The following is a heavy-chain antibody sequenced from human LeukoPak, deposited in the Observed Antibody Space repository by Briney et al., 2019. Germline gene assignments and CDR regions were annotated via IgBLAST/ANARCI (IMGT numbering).Heavy chain of an antibody. CDR2: IYYSGGT. D-gene: IGHD4-11*01. CDR1: GDSISSYY. Sequence: SETLSLTCAVSGDSISSYYWSWIRQPPGKGLEWIGHIYYSGGTNYHISLKSRVYISVDTSRNQFSLKLSSVTAADPAVYYCARQKNPAGRYTSVTDAFDIWGQGTMVTVSS. J-gene: IGHJ3*02. V-gene: IGHV4-59*08. CDR3: ARQKNPAGRYTSVTDAFDI.